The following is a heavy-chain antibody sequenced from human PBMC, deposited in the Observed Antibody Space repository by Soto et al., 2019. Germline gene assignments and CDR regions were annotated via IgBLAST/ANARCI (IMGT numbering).Heavy chain of an antibody. D-gene: IGHD1-26*01. CDR2: ISAYNGNT. V-gene: IGHV1-18*01. J-gene: IGHJ4*02. CDR3: ATYGATTAFGY. Sequence: GSVKVSCKVSGYTFTSYGISWVRPAPGQGLEWMGWISAYNGNTYYAQKLQGRVTMTTDTSTSTAYMELRRLRSVDTAVYYCATYGATTAFGYWGQGTLVRVS. CDR1: GYTFTSYG.